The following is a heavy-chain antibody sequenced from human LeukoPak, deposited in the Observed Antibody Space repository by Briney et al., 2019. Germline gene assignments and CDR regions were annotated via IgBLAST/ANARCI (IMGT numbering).Heavy chain of an antibody. V-gene: IGHV4-59*12. CDR1: GGSISTYY. D-gene: IGHD4-23*01. CDR2: IFHTGSA. J-gene: IGHJ3*02. Sequence: KPSETLSLTCTVSGGSISTYYWSWIRQPPGKGLEWIGCIFHTGSANYNPSLKSRGTISVDTSKNQFSLKLSSVTAADTAVYYCARGSITVVPAFDIWGQGTMFTVSS. CDR3: ARGSITVVPAFDI.